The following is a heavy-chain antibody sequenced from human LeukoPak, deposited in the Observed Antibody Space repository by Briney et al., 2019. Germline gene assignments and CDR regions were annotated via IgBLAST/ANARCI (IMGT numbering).Heavy chain of an antibody. CDR2: IYYRGST. J-gene: IGHJ2*01. Sequence: PSETLSLTCTASGGSISSYYWSWIRQPPGKGLEWIGYIYYRGSTNYNPSLKSRVTISVDTSKNQFSLKLSSVTAADTAVYYCARHADYGGTWRYFDLWGRGTLVTVSS. CDR1: GGSISSYY. V-gene: IGHV4-59*08. D-gene: IGHD4-23*01. CDR3: ARHADYGGTWRYFDL.